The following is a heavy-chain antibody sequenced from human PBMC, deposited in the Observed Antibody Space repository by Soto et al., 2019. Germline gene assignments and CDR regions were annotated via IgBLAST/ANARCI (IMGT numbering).Heavy chain of an antibody. V-gene: IGHV3-7*01. Sequence: EVQLVESGGGLVQPGGSLKLSCAASGFIFTNYWMSWVRQAPGKGLEWVANVKPDGSDKYYLDSVRGRFTLSRDNAKNSLYLQMNSLRAEDTAVYYCVRDPSAAVSDYWGQGTLVTVSS. CDR2: VKPDGSDK. J-gene: IGHJ4*02. CDR1: GFIFTNYW. CDR3: VRDPSAAVSDY. D-gene: IGHD6-13*01.